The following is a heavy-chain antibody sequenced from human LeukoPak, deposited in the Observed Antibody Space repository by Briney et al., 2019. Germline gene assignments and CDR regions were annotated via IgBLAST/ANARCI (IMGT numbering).Heavy chain of an antibody. CDR2: IKSKTDGGTT. J-gene: IGHJ4*02. Sequence: GGSLRLSCAASGFTFSNALMSWVRQAPGKGLEWVGRIKSKTDGGTTDYAAPVKGRFTISRDDSKNTLYLQMNSLKTEDTAVYYCTTRIAVAGVFDYWGQGTLVTVSS. CDR1: GFTFSNAL. D-gene: IGHD6-19*01. V-gene: IGHV3-15*01. CDR3: TTRIAVAGVFDY.